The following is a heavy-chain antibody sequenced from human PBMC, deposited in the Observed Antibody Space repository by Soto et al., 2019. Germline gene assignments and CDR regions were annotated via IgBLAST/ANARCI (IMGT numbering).Heavy chain of an antibody. V-gene: IGHV5-51*01. D-gene: IGHD2-21*02. CDR2: IYVDDSET. CDR3: ARGDRGEY. J-gene: IGHJ4*02. Sequence: GESLKISCKGFGYSFMSFWIAWVRQMPGKGLEWMGIIYVDDSETRYSPSFQGQVTISADKSINAAYLQWSSLKASDTAMYYCARGDRGEYWGQGTLVTVSS. CDR1: GYSFMSFW.